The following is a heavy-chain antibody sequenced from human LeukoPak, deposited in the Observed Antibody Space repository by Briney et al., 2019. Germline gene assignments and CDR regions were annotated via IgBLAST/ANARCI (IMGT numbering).Heavy chain of an antibody. CDR1: GDSLSTYY. CDR3: ARGVGSGYTDD. CDR2: IYNSGST. D-gene: IGHD3-22*01. J-gene: IGHJ4*02. V-gene: IGHV4-59*01. Sequence: SETLSLTCTVSGDSLSTYYWTWIRQPPGKGLEWIGYIYNSGSTNYNPSLKSRVTISVDTSKNQFSLKLTSVTAADTAVYYCARGVGSGYTDDWGQGTLVTVSS.